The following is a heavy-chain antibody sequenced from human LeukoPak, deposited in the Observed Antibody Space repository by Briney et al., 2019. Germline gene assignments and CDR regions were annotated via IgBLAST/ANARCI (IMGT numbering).Heavy chain of an antibody. J-gene: IGHJ5*02. CDR2: INPNSGGT. CDR1: GYTFTGYY. D-gene: IGHD2-15*01. V-gene: IGHV1-2*02. Sequence: VASVKVSCKASGYTFTGYYMHWVRQAPGQGLEWMGWINPNSGGTNYAQKFQGRVTMTRDTSISTAYMELSRLRSDDTAVYYCARDIATIDCSGGSCSSFDPWGQGTLVTVSS. CDR3: ARDIATIDCSGGSCSSFDP.